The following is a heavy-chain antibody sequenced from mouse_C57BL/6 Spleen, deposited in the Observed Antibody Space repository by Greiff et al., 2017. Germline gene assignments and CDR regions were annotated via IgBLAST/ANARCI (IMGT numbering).Heavy chain of an antibody. CDR1: GFNIKNTY. V-gene: IGHV14-3*01. CDR2: IDPANGNT. CDR3: ASPENWDEKAWFAY. Sequence: VQLQQSVAELVRPGASVKLSCTASGFNIKNTYMHWVKQRPEQGLEWIGRIDPANGNTKYAPKFQGKATITTDTSSNTAYLQLSSLTSEDTAIYYCASPENWDEKAWFAYWGQGTLVTVSA. D-gene: IGHD4-1*01. J-gene: IGHJ3*01.